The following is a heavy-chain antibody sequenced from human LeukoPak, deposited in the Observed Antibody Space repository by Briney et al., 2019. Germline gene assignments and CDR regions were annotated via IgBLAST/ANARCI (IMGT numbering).Heavy chain of an antibody. CDR2: IEGDGSRT. J-gene: IGHJ4*02. CDR1: GFTFRNYW. CDR3: ARATSGTSYEY. Sequence: PRGSLRLSCAASGFTFRNYWMHWVRQAPGKGLVWVSSIEGDGSRTNYADSVRGRFTISRDNAENTLYLQMNSLRGEDTAVYFCARATSGTSYEYWGQGTLVTVSS. D-gene: IGHD3-10*01. V-gene: IGHV3-74*01.